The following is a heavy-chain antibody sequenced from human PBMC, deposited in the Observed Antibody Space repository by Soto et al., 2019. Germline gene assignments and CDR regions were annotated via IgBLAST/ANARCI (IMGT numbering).Heavy chain of an antibody. CDR3: VRHGGGTTVEPAVYYFGLDV. CDR2: FSYSGSP. V-gene: IGHV4-39*01. Sequence: SETLSLTCSVSGGSIARSGYYWAWIRQPPGKGLDWIGTFSYSGSPYYSLSLKSRVTISVYASKNQLSLKLASVTAADTGVYYFVRHGGGTTVEPAVYYFGLDVWGQGTTVTVSS. J-gene: IGHJ6*02. CDR1: GGSIARSGYY. D-gene: IGHD4-17*01.